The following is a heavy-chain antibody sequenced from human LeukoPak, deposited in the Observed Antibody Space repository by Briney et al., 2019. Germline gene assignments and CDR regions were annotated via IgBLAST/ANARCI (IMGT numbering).Heavy chain of an antibody. CDR2: ISYDGSNK. Sequence: GGSLRLSCAASGFTFSSYGMHWVRQAPGKGLEWVAVISYDGSNKYYADSVKGRFTISRDNSKNTLYLQMNSLRAEDTAVYYCAKASSSSWYGYYYYYMDVWGKGTTVTVSS. CDR3: AKASSSSWYGYYYYYMDV. J-gene: IGHJ6*03. CDR1: GFTFSSYG. D-gene: IGHD6-13*01. V-gene: IGHV3-30*18.